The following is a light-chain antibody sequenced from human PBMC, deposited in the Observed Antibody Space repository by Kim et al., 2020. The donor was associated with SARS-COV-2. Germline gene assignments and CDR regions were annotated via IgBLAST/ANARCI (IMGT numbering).Light chain of an antibody. V-gene: IGLV1-47*01. J-gene: IGLJ3*02. Sequence: QSVLTQAPSASGTPGQRVTISCSESSSNMRSDYLYWYQQFPGTAPKLLIYGSNQRPSGVPDRFSGSKSGTSASLAISGLRSEDEADYYCAIWDDSLSGPVFGGGTKLTVL. CDR2: GSN. CDR3: AIWDDSLSGPV. CDR1: SSNMRSDY.